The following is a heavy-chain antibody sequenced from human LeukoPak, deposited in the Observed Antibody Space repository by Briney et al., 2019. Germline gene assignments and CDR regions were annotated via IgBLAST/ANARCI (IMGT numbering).Heavy chain of an antibody. Sequence: GGSLRLSCAASGFTFSSYAMSWVRQAPGKGLEWVSAISGSGGSTYYADSVKGRFTISRDNSKNTLYLQMNSLRAEDTAVYYCAGPDQNYIPPDYYYYYMDVWGKGTTVTVSS. CDR3: AGPDQNYIPPDYYYYYMDV. V-gene: IGHV3-23*01. CDR2: ISGSGGST. J-gene: IGHJ6*03. D-gene: IGHD1-7*01. CDR1: GFTFSSYA.